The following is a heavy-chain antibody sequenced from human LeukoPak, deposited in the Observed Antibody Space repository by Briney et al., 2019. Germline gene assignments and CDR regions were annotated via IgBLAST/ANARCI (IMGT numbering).Heavy chain of an antibody. V-gene: IGHV3-30-3*01. Sequence: GGSLRLSCAASGFTFSSYAMHWVRQAPGKGLEWVAVISYDGSNKYYADSVKGRFTISRDNSKNTLYLQMNSLRAEDTAVYYCARIRAPYYMDVWGKGTTVTVSS. CDR1: GFTFSSYA. CDR2: ISYDGSNK. CDR3: ARIRAPYYMDV. J-gene: IGHJ6*03.